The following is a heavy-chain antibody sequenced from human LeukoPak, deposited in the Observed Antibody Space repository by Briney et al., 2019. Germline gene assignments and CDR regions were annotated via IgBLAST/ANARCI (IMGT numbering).Heavy chain of an antibody. CDR3: AISSRYSSGWRPGAFDI. CDR2: IYYSGST. D-gene: IGHD6-19*01. J-gene: IGHJ3*02. Sequence: ASETLSLTCTVSGGSISSSSYYWGWIRQPPGKGLEWIGSIYYSGSTYYNPSLKSRVTMSVDTSKNQFSLKLSSVTAADTAVYYCAISSRYSSGWRPGAFDIWGQGTMVTVSS. V-gene: IGHV4-39*07. CDR1: GGSISSSSYY.